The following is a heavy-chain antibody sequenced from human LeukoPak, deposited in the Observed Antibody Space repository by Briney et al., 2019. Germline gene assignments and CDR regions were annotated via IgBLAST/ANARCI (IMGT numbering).Heavy chain of an antibody. CDR2: MIGSGDT. Sequence: GGSLRLSCVASGFNFGNFAVTWVRQAPGKGLEWVSGMIGSGDTYYADSVKGRFTVSRDNSRTTLYLQMNSLRFGDTAIYYCAKDMHYNDGRWEFDPWGQGTLVTVSS. J-gene: IGHJ5*02. D-gene: IGHD5-24*01. CDR1: GFNFGNFA. CDR3: AKDMHYNDGRWEFDP. V-gene: IGHV3-23*01.